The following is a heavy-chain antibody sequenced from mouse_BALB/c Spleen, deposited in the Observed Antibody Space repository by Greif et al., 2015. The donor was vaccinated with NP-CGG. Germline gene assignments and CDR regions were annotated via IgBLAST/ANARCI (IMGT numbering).Heavy chain of an antibody. J-gene: IGHJ3*01. CDR3: AREEDYDAWFAY. Sequence: EVKLQESGAELVRPGALVKLSCKASGFNIKDYYMHWVKQRPEQGLEWIGWIDPENGNTIYDPKFQGKASITADTSSNTAYLQLSSLTSEDTAVYYCAREEDYDAWFAYWGQGTLVTVSA. CDR1: GFNIKDYY. D-gene: IGHD2-4*01. V-gene: IGHV14-1*02. CDR2: IDPENGNT.